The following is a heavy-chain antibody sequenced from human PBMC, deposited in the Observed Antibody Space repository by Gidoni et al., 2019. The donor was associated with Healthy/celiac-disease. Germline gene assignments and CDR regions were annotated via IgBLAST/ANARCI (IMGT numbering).Heavy chain of an antibody. CDR3: ARDKGGAARPYFYGWMDV. CDR2: IKEDGSEK. J-gene: IGHJ6*02. D-gene: IGHD4-17*01. CDR1: VFTFGSDW. Sequence: EVQLVGSGGGLVPPGGALRLSCAAAVFTFGSDWMSWVRKAPGKGLAWRGKIKEDGSEKYYVDSVKGRFTISRDNAKNSLYLQMNSLRAEDTAVYYCARDKGGAARPYFYGWMDVWGQGTTVTVSS. V-gene: IGHV3-7*03.